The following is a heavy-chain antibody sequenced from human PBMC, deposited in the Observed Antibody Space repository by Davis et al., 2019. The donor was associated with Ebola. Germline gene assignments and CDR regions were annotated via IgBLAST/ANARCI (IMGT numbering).Heavy chain of an antibody. CDR3: VIISMT. V-gene: IGHV1-46*01. CDR1: GYTFTTYG. CDR2: IDPTDGST. Sequence: ASVKVSCKASGYTFTTYGINWVRQAPGHGLKWMGVIDPTDGSTTYAQEFQGRVTMTRDTSTSTMYLEVRSLTIEDTAVYYCVIISMTWGQGTLVTVSS. D-gene: IGHD2-21*02. J-gene: IGHJ4*03.